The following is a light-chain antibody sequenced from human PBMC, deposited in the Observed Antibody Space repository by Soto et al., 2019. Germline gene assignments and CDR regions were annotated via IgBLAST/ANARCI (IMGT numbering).Light chain of an antibody. Sequence: QSVLTQPASVSGSPGQSITISSTGSSNDVGRYNQVSWYQQHPGKAPKVMIYEGSQRPSGVSNRFSGSKSGNTASLTISGLQAEDEADYYCCSYVGSTTYVFGTGTKVTVL. CDR3: CSYVGSTTYV. J-gene: IGLJ1*01. V-gene: IGLV2-23*01. CDR1: SNDVGRYNQ. CDR2: EGS.